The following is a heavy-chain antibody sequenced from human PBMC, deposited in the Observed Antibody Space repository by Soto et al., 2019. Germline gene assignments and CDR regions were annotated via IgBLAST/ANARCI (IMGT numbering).Heavy chain of an antibody. CDR1: VFTFSSYA. CDR3: ATAGRYYDSTYGTY. D-gene: IGHD3-22*01. Sequence: WWSLRLSCAASVFTFSSYAMSWVRQAPGKGLEWVSAISGSGGSTYYADSVKGRFTISRDNSKNTLYLQMNSLRAEDTAVYYCATAGRYYDSTYGTYWGQGTLVTVSS. V-gene: IGHV3-23*01. J-gene: IGHJ4*02. CDR2: ISGSGGST.